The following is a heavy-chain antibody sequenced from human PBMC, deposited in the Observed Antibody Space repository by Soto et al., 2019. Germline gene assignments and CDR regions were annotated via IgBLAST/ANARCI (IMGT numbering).Heavy chain of an antibody. CDR1: GYTFTSYG. V-gene: IGHV1-18*01. CDR2: ISAYNGNT. Sequence: QVQLVQSGAEVKKPGASVKVSCKASGYTFTSYGISWVRQAPGQGLEWMGWISAYNGNTNYAQKLQGRVTMTTDTSTSTAYMEMRSLRSDDTAVYYCAREGLDGYSSGWSVFDYWGQGTLVTVAS. CDR3: AREGLDGYSSGWSVFDY. J-gene: IGHJ4*02. D-gene: IGHD6-19*01.